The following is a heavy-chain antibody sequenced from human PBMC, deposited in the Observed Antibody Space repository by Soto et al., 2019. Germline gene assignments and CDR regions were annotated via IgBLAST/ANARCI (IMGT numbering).Heavy chain of an antibody. D-gene: IGHD2-15*01. CDR2: IGAYNGNT. V-gene: IGHV1-18*01. CDR3: ARDLGNNWFDP. CDR1: GYTFTSYG. Sequence: QVQLVQSGAEVKKPGASVKVSCKASGYTFTSYGISWVRQAPGQGLEWMGWIGAYNGNTNYAQKLQGRVIMTTDTSTSTVNMELRSLRSDDTAVYYCARDLGNNWFDPWGQGTLVTVSS. J-gene: IGHJ5*02.